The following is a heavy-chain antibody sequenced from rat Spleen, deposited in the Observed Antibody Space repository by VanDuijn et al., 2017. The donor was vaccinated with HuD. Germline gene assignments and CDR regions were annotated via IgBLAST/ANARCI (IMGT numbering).Heavy chain of an antibody. D-gene: IGHD1-1*01. CDR1: GFTFSNYY. V-gene: IGHV5-29*01. Sequence: EVQLVESGGGLVQPGRSMKLSCTASGFTFSNYYMAWVRQAPTKGLEWVATISYDDTSTYYRDSVKGRFTISRDNAKNTLYLQMDSLRSEDTATYYCARRGLEWSFDYWGQGVTVTVSS. CDR3: ARRGLEWSFDY. J-gene: IGHJ2*01. CDR2: ISYDDTST.